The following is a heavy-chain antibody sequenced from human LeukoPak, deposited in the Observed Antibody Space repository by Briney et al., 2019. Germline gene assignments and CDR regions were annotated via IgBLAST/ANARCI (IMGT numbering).Heavy chain of an antibody. D-gene: IGHD3-22*01. CDR2: IYYSGRT. V-gene: IGHV4-59*08. CDR3: ARLGYFDRSGYYPFDY. J-gene: IGHJ4*02. CDR1: GGSTTSYY. Sequence: KPSDTLSLTCIVSGGSTTSYYWSWIRQPPGKRLEWIGFIYYSGRTNYNPSLKSRVTISVDTSKNQFSLHLNSVTAADTAVYYCARLGYFDRSGYYPFDYWGQGRLVIVSS.